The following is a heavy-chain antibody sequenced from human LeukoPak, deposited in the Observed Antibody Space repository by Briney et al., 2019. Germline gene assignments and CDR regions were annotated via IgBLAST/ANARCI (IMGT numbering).Heavy chain of an antibody. V-gene: IGHV4-31*03. CDR3: ARHPTGYYDILTGYGVPNWFDP. D-gene: IGHD3-9*01. J-gene: IGHJ5*02. Sequence: SQTLSLTCTVSGGSISSGGYYWPWIRQHPGKGLGWIGYICYSGSTYYSPSLKSRVTMSEDTSKNQFSLRLTSVTAADTAVYYCARHPTGYYDILTGYGVPNWFDPWGQGTLVTVSS. CDR1: GGSISSGGYY. CDR2: ICYSGST.